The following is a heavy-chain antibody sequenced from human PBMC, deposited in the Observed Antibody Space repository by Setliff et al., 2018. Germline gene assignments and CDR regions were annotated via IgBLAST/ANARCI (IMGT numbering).Heavy chain of an antibody. CDR3: AKFQRGWNYLSDWFDP. D-gene: IGHD1-7*01. V-gene: IGHV3-21*04. CDR1: GFTFSSDS. CDR2: ISSSSSYI. Sequence: PGGSLRLSCAASGFTFSSDSVSWVRQAPGKGLEWVSSISSSSSYIFYADSVKGRFTISRDNAKKSLYLQMNGLTAEDTAVYYCAKFQRGWNYLSDWFDPWGQGTLVTVSS. J-gene: IGHJ5*02.